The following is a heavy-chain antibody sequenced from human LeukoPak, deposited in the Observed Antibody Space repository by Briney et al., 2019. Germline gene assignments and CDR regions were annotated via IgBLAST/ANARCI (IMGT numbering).Heavy chain of an antibody. CDR2: IYYSGST. Sequence: SETPSLTCTVSGGSISSSSYYWGWIRQPPGKGLEWIGSIYYSGSTYYNPSLKSRVTISVDTSKNQFSLRLSSVTAADTAVYYCARENGYAMNEGAYFDYWGQGTLVTVSS. CDR1: GGSISSSSYY. CDR3: ARENGYAMNEGAYFDY. J-gene: IGHJ4*02. V-gene: IGHV4-39*07. D-gene: IGHD5-12*01.